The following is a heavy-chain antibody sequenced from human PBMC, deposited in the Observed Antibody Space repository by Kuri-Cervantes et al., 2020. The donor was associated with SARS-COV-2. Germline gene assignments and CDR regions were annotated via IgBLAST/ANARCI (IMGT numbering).Heavy chain of an antibody. CDR2: IWYDGSVE. CDR3: AKDAGDGYNSTFDS. J-gene: IGHJ4*02. D-gene: IGHD5-24*01. Sequence: GGSLRLSCAASGFTFSRSTMHWVRQAPGKGLEWVALIWYDGSVEYYGDSVKGRFTISRDKAKNTLHLQMNNLRVEDAGVYYCAKDAGDGYNSTFDSWGQGTRVTVSS. V-gene: IGHV3-30*02. CDR1: GFTFSRST.